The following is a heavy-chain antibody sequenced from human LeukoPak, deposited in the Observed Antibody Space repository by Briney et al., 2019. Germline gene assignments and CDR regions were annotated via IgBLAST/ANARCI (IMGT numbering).Heavy chain of an antibody. J-gene: IGHJ4*02. CDR2: INHSGST. V-gene: IGHV4-34*01. D-gene: IGHD3-10*01. CDR3: ATYYGSGSPFDY. Sequence: SETLSLTCAVYGGSFSGYYWSWIRQPPGKGLEWIGEINHSGSTNYNPSLKSRVTISVDTSKNQFSLKLSSVTAADTAVYYCATYYGSGSPFDYWGQGTLVTVSS. CDR1: GGSFSGYY.